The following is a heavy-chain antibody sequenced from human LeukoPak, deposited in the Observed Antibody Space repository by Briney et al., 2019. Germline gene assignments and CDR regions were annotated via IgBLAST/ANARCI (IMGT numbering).Heavy chain of an antibody. Sequence: GGSLGLSCAASGFTFSDYYMSWIRQAPGKGLEWVSYISSSGSTIYYADSVKGRFTISRDNAKNSLYLQMNSLRAEDTAVYYCARGSSWYLNYFDYWGQGTLVTVSS. J-gene: IGHJ4*02. V-gene: IGHV3-11*01. D-gene: IGHD6-13*01. CDR3: ARGSSWYLNYFDY. CDR2: ISSSGSTI. CDR1: GFTFSDYY.